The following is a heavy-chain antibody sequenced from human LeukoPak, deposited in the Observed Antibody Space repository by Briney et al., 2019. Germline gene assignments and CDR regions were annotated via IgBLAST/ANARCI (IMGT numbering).Heavy chain of an antibody. D-gene: IGHD4/OR15-4a*01. V-gene: IGHV4-39*01. Sequence: SETLSLTCTVSGGSISSNRYYWGWIRQPPGKELVWIGSIDYSGSTYYNPSLRIRITISVDTSKNQFSLKLSSVTAADTAVYYCARRKGAYSYYYYSMDVWGKGTPVTVSS. J-gene: IGHJ6*03. CDR3: ARRKGAYSYYYYSMDV. CDR2: IDYSGST. CDR1: GGSISSNRYY.